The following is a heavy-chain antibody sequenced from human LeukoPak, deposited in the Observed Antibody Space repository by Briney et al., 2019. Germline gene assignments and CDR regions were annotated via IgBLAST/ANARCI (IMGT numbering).Heavy chain of an antibody. Sequence: GESLTISCKSSGYSFTNYWITWVRQMPGKGLEWMGRIDPSDSYTNYSPSFQGHVTISADNSISTAYLQWSSLKASDTAMYYCARHGGSGWYDYWGQGTLVTVSS. CDR1: GYSFTNYW. CDR2: IDPSDSYT. D-gene: IGHD6-19*01. CDR3: ARHGGSGWYDY. V-gene: IGHV5-10-1*01. J-gene: IGHJ4*02.